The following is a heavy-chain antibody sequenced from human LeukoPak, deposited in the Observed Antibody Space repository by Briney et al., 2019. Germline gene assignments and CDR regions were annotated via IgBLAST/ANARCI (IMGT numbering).Heavy chain of an antibody. CDR1: GFTFRDSA. CDR3: ARDKWELLDFDY. V-gene: IGHV3-9*01. Sequence: PGRSLRLSCAASGFTFRDSAMHWVRQVPGKGLEWVSSINWSSEYMYYADSVKGRFTISRDNAKNSLYLQMNSLRAEDTAVYYCARDKWELLDFDYWGQGTLVTVSS. J-gene: IGHJ4*02. CDR2: INWSSEYM. D-gene: IGHD1-26*01.